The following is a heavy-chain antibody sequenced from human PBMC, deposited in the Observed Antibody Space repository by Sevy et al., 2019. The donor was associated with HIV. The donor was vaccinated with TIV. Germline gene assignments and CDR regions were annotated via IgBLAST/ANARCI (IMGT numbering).Heavy chain of an antibody. D-gene: IGHD2-15*01. CDR3: AKEDCTGGSCYGGFDS. J-gene: IGHJ4*02. CDR1: GFTFSSYA. Sequence: GGSLGLSCAASGFTFSSYAMSWVRQAPGKGLEWVSAISGSGGRTYYADSVKGRFTISRDNSKNTLNLQMNSLRAEDTAVYYCAKEDCTGGSCYGGFDSWGQGTLVTVSS. CDR2: ISGSGGRT. V-gene: IGHV3-23*01.